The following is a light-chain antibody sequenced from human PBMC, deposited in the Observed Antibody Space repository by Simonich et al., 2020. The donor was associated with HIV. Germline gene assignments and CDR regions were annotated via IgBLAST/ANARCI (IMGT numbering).Light chain of an antibody. CDR3: MQGTLWWT. Sequence: DVVMTQSPLSLPVTLGQPASISCRSSQSLVHSDGNTYLHWFQKRPGQSPRRLIYKGSNRDSGVPDRFSGSGSDTDFTLKISRVEAEDVGIYYCMQGTLWWTFGQGTKVEIK. V-gene: IGKV2-30*02. CDR1: QSLVHSDGNTY. J-gene: IGKJ1*01. CDR2: KGS.